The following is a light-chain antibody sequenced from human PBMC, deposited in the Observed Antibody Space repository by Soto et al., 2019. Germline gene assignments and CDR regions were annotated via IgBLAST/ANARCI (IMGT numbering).Light chain of an antibody. Sequence: VMTQTPLSLSVTPGQPASICCKSRQSLLKCDGKTYLYWYLQKPGQTPQLLVYEGSTRFSGVAGKVSGSASGHASTRKSSRLEAVDVGVYYGKENLQYSLTLGGGTKVEIK. J-gene: IGKJ4*01. CDR3: KENLQYSLT. CDR1: QSLLKCDGKTY. CDR2: EGS. V-gene: IGKV2D-29*01.